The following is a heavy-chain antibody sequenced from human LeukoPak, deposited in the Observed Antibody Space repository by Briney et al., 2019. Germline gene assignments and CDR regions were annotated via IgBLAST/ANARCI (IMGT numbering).Heavy chain of an antibody. CDR3: AKDIGGTSFSNWFDP. Sequence: GGSLRLSCAASGFTFRNYAMHWVRQAPGKGLEWVAVISYDGSDKYYVDSVKGRFTISRDNSRNTLYLQMNSPSADDTAVYYCAKDIGGTSFSNWFDPWGQGTLVTVSS. J-gene: IGHJ5*02. CDR2: ISYDGSDK. V-gene: IGHV3-33*06. D-gene: IGHD2-15*01. CDR1: GFTFRNYA.